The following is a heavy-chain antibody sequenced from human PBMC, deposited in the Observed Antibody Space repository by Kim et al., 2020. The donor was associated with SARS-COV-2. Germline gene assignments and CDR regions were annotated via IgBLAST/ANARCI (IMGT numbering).Heavy chain of an antibody. CDR3: ARDRIAARNWFDP. Sequence: YSQKFQGRVTITRDTSASTAYMELSSLRSEDTAVYYCARDRIAARNWFDPWGQGTLVTVSS. D-gene: IGHD6-6*01. J-gene: IGHJ5*02. V-gene: IGHV1-3*01.